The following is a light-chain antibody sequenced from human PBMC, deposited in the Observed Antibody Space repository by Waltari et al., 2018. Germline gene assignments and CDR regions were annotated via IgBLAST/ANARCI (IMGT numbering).Light chain of an antibody. V-gene: IGKV1-5*03. J-gene: IGKJ2*01. CDR1: QFITTW. CDR2: KAS. Sequence: DIQMTQSPSTLSASVGDRVTITCRASQFITTWLAWYQQKPGRAPKVLIYKASGLVRGVPSRFSSSGYRTEFTPTISILQPDDCATYYCQQYSASFTFGQGTKLEIK. CDR3: QQYSASFT.